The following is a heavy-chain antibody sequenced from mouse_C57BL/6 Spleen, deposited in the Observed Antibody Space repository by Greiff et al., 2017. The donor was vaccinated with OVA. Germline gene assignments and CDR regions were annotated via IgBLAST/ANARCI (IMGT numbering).Heavy chain of an antibody. D-gene: IGHD4-1*01. CDR2: IYPRSGNT. CDR3: ARKLGEGCAY. V-gene: IGHV1-81*01. Sequence: VKLVESGAELARPGASVKLSCKASGYTFTSYGISWVKQRTGQGLEWIGEIYPRSGNTYYNEKLKGKATLTADKSSSTAYMELRSLTSEDSAVYFCARKLGEGCAYWGQGTLVTVSA. CDR1: GYTFTSYG. J-gene: IGHJ3*01.